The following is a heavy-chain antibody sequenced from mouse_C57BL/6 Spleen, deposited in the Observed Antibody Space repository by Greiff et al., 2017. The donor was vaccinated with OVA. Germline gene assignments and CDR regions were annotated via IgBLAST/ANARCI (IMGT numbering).Heavy chain of an antibody. V-gene: IGHV1-15*01. CDR3: THGSSLYDLDY. D-gene: IGHD1-1*01. CDR1: GYTFTDYE. Sequence: QVQLQQSGAELVRPGASVTLSCKASGYTFTDYEMHWVKQTPVHGLEWIGAIDPDTGGTAYNQKFKGKAILTADKSSSTAYMELRSLTSEDSAVDYCTHGSSLYDLDYWGQGTTLTVPS. CDR2: IDPDTGGT. J-gene: IGHJ2*01.